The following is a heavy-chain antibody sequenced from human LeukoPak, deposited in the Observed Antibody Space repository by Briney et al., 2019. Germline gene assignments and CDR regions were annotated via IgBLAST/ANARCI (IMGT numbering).Heavy chain of an antibody. CDR2: IFYSGST. CDR3: ARHGSGSSGSFRYYDY. Sequence: SETLSLTCTVSGGSMSSYYWSWIRQPPGKGLEWIGYIFYSGSTNYNPSLKSRVTISVDTSKNQFSLRLSSVTAADTAVYYCARHGSGSSGSFRYYDYWGQGTLVTVSS. V-gene: IGHV4-59*08. J-gene: IGHJ4*02. D-gene: IGHD6-19*01. CDR1: GGSMSSYY.